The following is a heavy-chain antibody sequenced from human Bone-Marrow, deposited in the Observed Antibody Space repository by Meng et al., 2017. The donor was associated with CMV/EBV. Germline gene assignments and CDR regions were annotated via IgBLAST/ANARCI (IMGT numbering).Heavy chain of an antibody. V-gene: IGHV3-48*04. D-gene: IGHD6-13*01. CDR3: ARVGRSPGIAAAALNWFDP. Sequence: GASLKISCAASGFTFDDYGMSWVRQAPGKGLEWVSYISSSSSTIYYADSVKGRFTISRDNAKNSLYLQMNSLRAEDTAVYYCARVGRSPGIAAAALNWFDPWGQGTLVTVSS. CDR1: GFTFDDYG. J-gene: IGHJ5*02. CDR2: ISSSSSTI.